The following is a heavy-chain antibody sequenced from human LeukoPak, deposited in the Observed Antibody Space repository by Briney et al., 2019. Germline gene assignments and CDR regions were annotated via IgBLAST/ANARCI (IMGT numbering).Heavy chain of an antibody. CDR2: IDWNDDK. Sequence: SGPTLVKPTQTLTPTCTFSGFSLSTSGVGVGWIRQPPVKALEWLALIDWNDDKRYSPSLKNRLTITKDTSKNQVVLTMTNMDPVDTATYYCAHSSSTMLRGVIWRGGFDYWGQGTLVTVSS. CDR1: GFSLSTSGVG. J-gene: IGHJ4*02. D-gene: IGHD3-10*01. CDR3: AHSSSTMLRGVIWRGGFDY. V-gene: IGHV2-5*01.